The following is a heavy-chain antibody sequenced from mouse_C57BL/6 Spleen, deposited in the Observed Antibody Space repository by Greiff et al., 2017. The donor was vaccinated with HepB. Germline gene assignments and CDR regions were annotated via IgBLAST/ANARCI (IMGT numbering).Heavy chain of an antibody. CDR3: ARGGFYYGSSLAWFAY. V-gene: IGHV5-4*03. Sequence: EVKLMESGGGLVKPGGSLKLSCAASGFTFSSYAMSWVRQTPEKRLEWVATISDGGSYTYYPDNVKGRFTISRDNAKNNLYLQMSHLKSEDTAMYYCARGGFYYGSSLAWFAYWGQGTLVTVSA. CDR1: GFTFSSYA. J-gene: IGHJ3*01. D-gene: IGHD1-1*01. CDR2: ISDGGSYT.